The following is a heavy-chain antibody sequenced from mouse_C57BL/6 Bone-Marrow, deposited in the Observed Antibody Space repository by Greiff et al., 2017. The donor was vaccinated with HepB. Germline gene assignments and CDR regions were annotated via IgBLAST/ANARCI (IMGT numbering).Heavy chain of an antibody. D-gene: IGHD2-1*01. CDR1: GYTFTSYW. CDR2: IDPSDSYT. Sequence: QVQLQQPGAELVKPGASVKLSCKASGYTFTSYWMQWVKQRPGQGLEWIGEIDPSDSYTNYNQKFKGKATLTVDTSSSTAYMQLSSLTSEDSAVYYCAICYGLFAYWGQGTLVTVSA. J-gene: IGHJ3*01. V-gene: IGHV1-50*01. CDR3: AICYGLFAY.